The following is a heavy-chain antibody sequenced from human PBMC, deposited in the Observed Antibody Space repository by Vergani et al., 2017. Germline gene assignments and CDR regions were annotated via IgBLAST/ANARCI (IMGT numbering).Heavy chain of an antibody. D-gene: IGHD3-22*01. CDR1: GGSFSGYY. CDR3: ARDPGYYDSSGNAFDI. J-gene: IGHJ3*02. Sequence: QVQLQQWGAGLLKPSETLSLTCAVYGGSFSGYYWSWIRQPPGKGLEWIGEINHSGSTNYNPSLKSRVTISVDTSKNQFSLKLSSVTAADTAVYYCARDPGYYDSSGNAFDIWGQGTMVTVSS. CDR2: INHSGST. V-gene: IGHV4-34*01.